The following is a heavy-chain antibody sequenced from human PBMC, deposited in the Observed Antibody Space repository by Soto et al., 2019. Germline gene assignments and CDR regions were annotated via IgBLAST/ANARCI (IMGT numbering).Heavy chain of an antibody. CDR2: INHSGST. V-gene: IGHV4-34*01. D-gene: IGHD3-10*01. CDR1: GGSFSGYY. Sequence: PSETLSLTCAVYGGSFSGYYWSWIRQPPGKGLEWIGEINHSGSTNYNPSLKSRVTISVDTSKNQFSLKLSSVTAADTAVYYCARGVFGSGSDYWGQGTLVTVSS. J-gene: IGHJ4*02. CDR3: ARGVFGSGSDY.